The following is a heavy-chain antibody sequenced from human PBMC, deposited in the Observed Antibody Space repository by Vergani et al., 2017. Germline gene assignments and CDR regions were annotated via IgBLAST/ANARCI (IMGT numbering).Heavy chain of an antibody. CDR2: ISYDGSNK. D-gene: IGHD3-10*01. V-gene: IGHV3-30-3*01. Sequence: QVQLVESGGGVVQPGRSLRLSCAASGFTFSSYAMHWVRQAPGKGLEWVAVISYDGSNKYYADSVKGRFTISRDNSKNTLYLQMNSLSAEDTAVYYCARDQLLMVRGGFPDYWGQGTLVTVSS. J-gene: IGHJ4*02. CDR1: GFTFSSYA. CDR3: ARDQLLMVRGGFPDY.